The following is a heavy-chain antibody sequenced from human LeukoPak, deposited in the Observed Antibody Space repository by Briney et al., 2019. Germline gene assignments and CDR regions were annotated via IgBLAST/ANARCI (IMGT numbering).Heavy chain of an antibody. CDR2: ITGNSGHT. J-gene: IGHJ4*02. V-gene: IGHV1-18*01. D-gene: IGHD1-26*01. CDR3: ARDQRNSGSYRFEY. CDR1: GYTFSGYG. Sequence: ASVKVSCKTSGYTFSGYGISWVRQAPGQGLEWMGWITGNSGHTDYAPSLQGRVTMTTDTSTNTVYMELTSLKSDDTAVYYCARDQRNSGSYRFEYWGQRTLVTVSS.